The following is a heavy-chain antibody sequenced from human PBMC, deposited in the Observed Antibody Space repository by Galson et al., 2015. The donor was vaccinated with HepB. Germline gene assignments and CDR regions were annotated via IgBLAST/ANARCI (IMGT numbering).Heavy chain of an antibody. Sequence: SVKVSCKASGGTFSSYAISWVRQAPGQGLEWMGGIIPIFGTANYAQKFQGRVTITADESTSTAYMELSSLRSEDTAVYYCARGRRYNWNYQFGYYYYMDVWGKGTTVTVSS. CDR3: ARGRRYNWNYQFGYYYYMDV. V-gene: IGHV1-69*13. D-gene: IGHD1-7*01. J-gene: IGHJ6*03. CDR2: IIPIFGTA. CDR1: GGTFSSYA.